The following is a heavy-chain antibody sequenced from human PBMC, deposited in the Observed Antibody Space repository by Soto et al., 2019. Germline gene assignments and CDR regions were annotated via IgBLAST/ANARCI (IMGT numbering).Heavy chain of an antibody. CDR3: TRHRIEGYDSPFYGMDV. Sequence: EVQLVEAGGGLVQPGGSLKLSCAASGFTFRGSAMQWGRQAFGKGLEWVGRIRSKANSYATAYAASVKGRFTISRDDSKNTAYLQMNSLKTEDTAVYYCTRHRIEGYDSPFYGMDVWGQGTTVTVSS. D-gene: IGHD3-22*01. CDR1: GFTFRGSA. V-gene: IGHV3-73*02. J-gene: IGHJ6*02. CDR2: IRSKANSYAT.